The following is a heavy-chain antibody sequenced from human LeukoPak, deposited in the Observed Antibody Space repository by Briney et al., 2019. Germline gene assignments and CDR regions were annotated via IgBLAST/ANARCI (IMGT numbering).Heavy chain of an antibody. CDR1: GGSISSYY. CDR3: AIVSGWYAFDI. D-gene: IGHD6-19*01. V-gene: IGHV4-59*05. J-gene: IGHJ3*02. CDR2: IYYSEST. Sequence: SETLSLTCTVSGGSISSYYWSWIRQPPGKGLEWIGSIYYSESTYYNPPLKSRVTISVDTSKNQFSLSLDSVTAADTAVYYCAIVSGWYAFDIWGQGTMVTVSS.